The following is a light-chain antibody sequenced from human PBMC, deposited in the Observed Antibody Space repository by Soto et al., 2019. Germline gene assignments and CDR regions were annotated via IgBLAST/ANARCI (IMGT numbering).Light chain of an antibody. J-gene: IGLJ1*01. CDR1: SSDVGGYNY. CDR3: NSYTSSSTYV. V-gene: IGLV2-14*01. Sequence: QSVLTQPASVSGSPGQSITISCPGTSSDVGGYNYVSWYQQHPGKAPKLMIYDVSNRPSGVSNRFSGSKSGNTASLTISGLQAGDEADYYCNSYTSSSTYVFGTGTKVTVL. CDR2: DVS.